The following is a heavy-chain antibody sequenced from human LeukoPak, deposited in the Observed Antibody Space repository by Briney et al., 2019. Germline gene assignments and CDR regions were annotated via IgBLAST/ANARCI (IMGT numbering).Heavy chain of an antibody. CDR1: GGSISSYS. Sequence: SETLSLTCTVSGGSISSYSWTWIRQPAGKGLEWIGRIHTSGSTNYNPSLKSRVTTSVDTSKNQFSLKLSSVTAADTAVYYCARHTLVGARNAFDIWGQGTMVTVSS. D-gene: IGHD1-26*01. V-gene: IGHV4-4*07. CDR3: ARHTLVGARNAFDI. CDR2: IHTSGST. J-gene: IGHJ3*02.